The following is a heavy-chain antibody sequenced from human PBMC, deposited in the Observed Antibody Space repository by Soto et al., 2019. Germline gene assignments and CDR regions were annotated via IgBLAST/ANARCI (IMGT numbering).Heavy chain of an antibody. CDR1: GFTFSSYA. D-gene: IGHD3-9*01. CDR3: AKATNGVLRYFDWLLYYFDF. CDR2: ISGSGGST. Sequence: GGSLRLSCAASGFTFSSYAMSWVRQAPGKGLEWVSAISGSGGSTYYADSVKGRFTISRDNSKNTLYLQMNSLRAEDTAVYFYAKATNGVLRYFDWLLYYFDFWGQGTLVTVSS. V-gene: IGHV3-23*01. J-gene: IGHJ4*02.